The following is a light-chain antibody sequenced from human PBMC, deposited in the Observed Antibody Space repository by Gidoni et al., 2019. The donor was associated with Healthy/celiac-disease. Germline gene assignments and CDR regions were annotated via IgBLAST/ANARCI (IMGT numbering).Light chain of an antibody. CDR1: SGINVGTYR. Sequence: QALLTQPSSLSASPGASASLTCTFRSGINVGTYRIYWYQQKPGSPPQYLLRYKSDSDKQQGSGVPSRFSGSKDASANAGILRISGLQSEDEADYYCMIWHSSAVVFGGGTKLTVL. J-gene: IGLJ2*01. CDR3: MIWHSSAVV. V-gene: IGLV5-45*02. CDR2: YKSDSDK.